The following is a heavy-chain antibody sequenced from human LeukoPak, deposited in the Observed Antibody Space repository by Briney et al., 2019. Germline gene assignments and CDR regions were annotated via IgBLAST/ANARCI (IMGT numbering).Heavy chain of an antibody. D-gene: IGHD6-13*01. J-gene: IGHJ4*02. CDR2: ISAYNGNT. CDR1: GYTFTSYG. Sequence: VASVKVSCKASGYTFTSYGISWVRQAPGQRLEWMGWISAYNGNTNYAQKLQGRVTTTTDTSTSTAYMELRSLRSDDTAVYYCARAVSSSWLLPFWGLGTLVTVSS. V-gene: IGHV1-18*01. CDR3: ARAVSSSWLLPF.